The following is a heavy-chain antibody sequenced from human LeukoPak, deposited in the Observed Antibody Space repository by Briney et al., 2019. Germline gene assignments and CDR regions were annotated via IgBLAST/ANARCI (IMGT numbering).Heavy chain of an antibody. D-gene: IGHD2-2*01. V-gene: IGHV4-31*03. Sequence: PSETLSLTCTVYTASSYDGRCYWTWIRQHPGKGLEWIGYKYYSGSAKYNPSLKSRLTISIDTSKNQFSLQLSSVTAADTATYDCATPYWRGISCLDVFNMWGQGTRVTVSS. CDR2: KYYSGSA. CDR1: TASSYDGRCY. CDR3: ATPYWRGISCLDVFNM. J-gene: IGHJ3*02.